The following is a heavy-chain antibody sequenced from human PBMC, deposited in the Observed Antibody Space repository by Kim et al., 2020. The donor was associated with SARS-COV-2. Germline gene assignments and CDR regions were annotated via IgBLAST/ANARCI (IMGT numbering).Heavy chain of an antibody. V-gene: IGHV3-7*03. CDR1: AFTFSNYW. Sequence: GGSLRLSCAASAFTFSNYWMNWVRQAPGKGLEWVANIKGDGSQKDYVDSVKGRFTISRDNAKNSLFLQMDSLRAEDTAVYYCSRGDKWGFESWGQGTLVTVPS. D-gene: IGHD7-27*01. J-gene: IGHJ4*02. CDR3: SRGDKWGFES. CDR2: IKGDGSQK.